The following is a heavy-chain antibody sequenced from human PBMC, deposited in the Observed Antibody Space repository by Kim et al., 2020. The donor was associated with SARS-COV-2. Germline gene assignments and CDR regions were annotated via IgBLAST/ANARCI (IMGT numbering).Heavy chain of an antibody. D-gene: IGHD3-16*01. J-gene: IGHJ3*02. V-gene: IGHV1-2*02. CDR1: GYTFTGYY. Sequence: ASVKVSCKASGYTFTGYYMHWVRQAPGQGLEWMGWINPNSGGTNYAQKFQGRVTMTRDTSISTAYMELSRLRSDDTAVYYCARAHLMRPDAFDIWGQGTMVTVSS. CDR3: ARAHLMRPDAFDI. CDR2: INPNSGGT.